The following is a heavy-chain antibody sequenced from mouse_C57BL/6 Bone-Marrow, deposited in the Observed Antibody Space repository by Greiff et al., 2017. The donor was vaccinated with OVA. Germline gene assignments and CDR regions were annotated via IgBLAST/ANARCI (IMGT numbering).Heavy chain of an antibody. J-gene: IGHJ2*01. Sequence: EVKLVESGGGLVQPGDSLSLSCAASGFTFTNYYMSWVRQPPGTALEWLAFIRNKPNGSTTEYSASVKGRFTISRDNSQSILYLQMNALRAEDSATYYCARYKGRVAVDYFDYWGQGTARTVSS. CDR1: GFTFTNYY. V-gene: IGHV7-3*01. CDR3: ARYKGRVAVDYFDY. CDR2: IRNKPNGSTT. D-gene: IGHD1-1*01.